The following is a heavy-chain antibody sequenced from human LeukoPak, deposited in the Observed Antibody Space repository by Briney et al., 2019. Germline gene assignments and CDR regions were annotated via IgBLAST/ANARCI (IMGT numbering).Heavy chain of an antibody. D-gene: IGHD5-12*01. CDR1: GYMFNIYG. CDR3: ARSPPSTGYDRFDT. Sequence: ASVTVSCKASGYMFNIYGISWVRQAPGQGLEWMGWISAFNGNTNYARNFQDRVTMTTNTSTSTAYMELTRLSSDDTAVYYCARSPPSTGYDRFDTWGQGTLVTVSS. J-gene: IGHJ4*02. V-gene: IGHV1-18*01. CDR2: ISAFNGNT.